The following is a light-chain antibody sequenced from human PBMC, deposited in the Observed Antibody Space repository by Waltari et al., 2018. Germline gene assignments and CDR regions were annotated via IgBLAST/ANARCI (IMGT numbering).Light chain of an antibody. CDR1: QSVSSNS. Sequence: EIVLTQSPGTLSLSPGERATLSCRASQSVSSNSLAWYQQKPGQAPRLLIHGASSRATGIPDRFSGSGSGTDFTLTISRLEPEDFAVYYCQQYGSSPPYTFGQGTKLEI. CDR3: QQYGSSPPYT. J-gene: IGKJ2*01. CDR2: GAS. V-gene: IGKV3-20*01.